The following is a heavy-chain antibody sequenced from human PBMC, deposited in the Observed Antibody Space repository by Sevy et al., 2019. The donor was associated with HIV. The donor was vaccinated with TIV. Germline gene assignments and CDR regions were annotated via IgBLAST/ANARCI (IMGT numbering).Heavy chain of an antibody. V-gene: IGHV3-49*03. CDR1: GFTFDDYA. J-gene: IGHJ4*02. Sequence: GGSLRLSCTTSGFTFDDYAMSWFRQAPGKGLEWVAFITRNSYEAYGGTTDYGASVKGRFIISRDDSKSIAYLQMSSXXXXDTAVYYCTRGLATADTPEYYFDYWGQGTLVTVSS. CDR2: ITRNSYEAYGGTT. CDR3: TRGLATADTPEYYFDY. D-gene: IGHD5-12*01.